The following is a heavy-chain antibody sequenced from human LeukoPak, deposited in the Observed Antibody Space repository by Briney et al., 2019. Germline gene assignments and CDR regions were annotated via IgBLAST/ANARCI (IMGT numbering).Heavy chain of an antibody. CDR3: AKGSLSLRQQLLTYYFDY. CDR1: GFTFSSYA. Sequence: PGGSLRLSCAASGFTFSSYAMSWVRQAPGKGLEWVSAISGSGGSTYYADSVKGRCTISRDNSKNTLYLQMNSLRAEDTAVYYCAKGSLSLRQQLLTYYFDYWGQGTLVTVSS. CDR2: ISGSGGST. D-gene: IGHD6-13*01. J-gene: IGHJ4*02. V-gene: IGHV3-23*01.